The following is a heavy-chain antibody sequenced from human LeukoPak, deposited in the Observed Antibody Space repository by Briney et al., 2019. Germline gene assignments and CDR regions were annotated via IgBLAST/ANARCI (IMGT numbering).Heavy chain of an antibody. V-gene: IGHV4-34*01. CDR3: ARGYIIAAAGRYFDY. CDR1: GGSFSGYY. Sequence: SETLSLTCAVYGGSFSGYYWSWIRQPPGKGLEWIGEINHSGRTNYNPSLKSRVTISVDTSKNQFSLKLSSVTAADTAVYYCARGYIIAAAGRYFDYWGQGTLVTVSS. J-gene: IGHJ4*02. D-gene: IGHD6-13*01. CDR2: INHSGRT.